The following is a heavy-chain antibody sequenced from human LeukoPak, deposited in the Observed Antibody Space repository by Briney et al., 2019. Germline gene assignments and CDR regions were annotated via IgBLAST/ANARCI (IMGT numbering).Heavy chain of an antibody. CDR2: IYYSGST. Sequence: KPSETLSLTCTVSGGSISSYYWSWIRQPPGKGLEWIGYIYYSGSTNYNPSLKSRVTISVDTSKNQFSLKLSSVTAADTAVYYCAKGPLRWSYNFDYWGQGTLVTVSS. V-gene: IGHV4-59*01. CDR1: GGSISSYY. CDR3: AKGPLRWSYNFDY. J-gene: IGHJ4*02. D-gene: IGHD4-23*01.